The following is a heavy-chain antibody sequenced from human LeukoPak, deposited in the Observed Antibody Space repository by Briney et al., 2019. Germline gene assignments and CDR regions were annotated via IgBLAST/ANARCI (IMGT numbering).Heavy chain of an antibody. CDR1: DDAITIDY. Sequence: SETLSLTCTVSDDAITIDYWSWIRRPPGERLEWRGDIDHTGITDYTPSLNRRVTISRDTSKNHLSLELSSATAAATAVYSCARGGYYGSGNDFRFDPWGQGTLVTVSS. J-gene: IGHJ5*02. D-gene: IGHD3-10*01. CDR3: ARGGYYGSGNDFRFDP. CDR2: IDHTGIT. V-gene: IGHV4-59*01.